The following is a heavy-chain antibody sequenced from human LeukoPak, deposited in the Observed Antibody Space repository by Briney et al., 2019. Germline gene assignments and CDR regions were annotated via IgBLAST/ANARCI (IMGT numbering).Heavy chain of an antibody. CDR1: GFTVSSNY. J-gene: IGHJ4*02. D-gene: IGHD1-26*01. CDR2: IYSGGST. V-gene: IGHV3-53*01. Sequence: GGSLRLSCAASGFTVSSNYMNWVRQAPGKGLEWVSVIYSGGSTYYADSVRGRFTISRDSSKNTLYLQMNSLKAEDTAVYYCAREGATTSFDYWGQGTLVTVSS. CDR3: AREGATTSFDY.